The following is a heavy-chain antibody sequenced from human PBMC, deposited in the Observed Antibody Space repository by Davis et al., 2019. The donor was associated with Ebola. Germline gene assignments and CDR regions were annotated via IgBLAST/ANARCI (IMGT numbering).Heavy chain of an antibody. J-gene: IGHJ5*01. D-gene: IGHD6-19*01. CDR3: ARDSGWSGVVS. Sequence: GESLKISCEASGFTFTNAWMSWVRQAPGKGLEWVGRIKSRTDGGTTAYAAPVKGRFTISRDDSKNTPYLQMNSLRAEDTAVYYCARDSGWSGVVSWGQGTLVTVSS. CDR1: GFTFTNAW. CDR2: IKSRTDGGTT. V-gene: IGHV3-15*01.